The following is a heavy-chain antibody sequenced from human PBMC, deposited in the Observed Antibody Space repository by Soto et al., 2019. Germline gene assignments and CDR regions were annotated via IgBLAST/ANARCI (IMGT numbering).Heavy chain of an antibody. CDR3: AKVVGGSRSSIRGAFDI. V-gene: IGHV3-9*01. CDR1: GFTFDDYA. D-gene: IGHD3-10*01. Sequence: GGSLRLSCAASGFTFDDYAMHWVRQAPGKGLEWVSGISWNSGSIGYADSVKGRFTISRDNAKNSLYLQMNSLRAEDTALYYCAKVVGGSRSSIRGAFDIWGQGTMVTVSS. J-gene: IGHJ3*02. CDR2: ISWNSGSI.